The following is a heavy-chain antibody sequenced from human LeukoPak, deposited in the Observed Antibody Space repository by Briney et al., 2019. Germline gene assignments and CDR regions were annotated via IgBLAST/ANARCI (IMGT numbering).Heavy chain of an antibody. J-gene: IGHJ5*02. Sequence: SETLSLTCAVSGDGISDIYWSWIRQPPGKGLEWIGFIHTSGSTYYIPSLKSRVTMSVDTSKNQFSLKLSSVTVADTAVYYCAKLVYSLDGSGHNWFDPWGQGALVTVSS. D-gene: IGHD2-15*01. CDR1: GDGISDIY. CDR2: IHTSGST. CDR3: AKLVYSLDGSGHNWFDP. V-gene: IGHV4-4*09.